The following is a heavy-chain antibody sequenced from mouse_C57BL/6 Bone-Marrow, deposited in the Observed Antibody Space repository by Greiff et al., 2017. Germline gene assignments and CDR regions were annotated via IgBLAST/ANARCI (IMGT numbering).Heavy chain of an antibody. Sequence: QVQLQQSGAELVKPGASVTLSCKASGYTFTSYWMHWVKQRPGRGLEWIGRIDPNSGGTEYNEKFKSKTTLTVDKPSSSAYMQLSSLTSEDSVVYYCARGGGNHYAMDYWGQGTSVTVSS. J-gene: IGHJ4*01. D-gene: IGHD1-1*02. CDR2: IDPNSGGT. CDR3: ARGGGNHYAMDY. V-gene: IGHV1-72*01. CDR1: GYTFTSYW.